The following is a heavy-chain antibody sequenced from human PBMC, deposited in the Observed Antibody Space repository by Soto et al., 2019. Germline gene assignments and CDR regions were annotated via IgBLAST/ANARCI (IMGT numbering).Heavy chain of an antibody. Sequence: EVHLVESGGGLVQPGRSLRLSCATSGFTFETYAMHWVRQTPGKDREWVSGISWNRGTKNYADSVKGRFTISRENARHSLFLQMNNLRADETALYHSVKATSGYDRVNYYCDYWGPSNQVIVSS. CDR2: ISWNRGTK. J-gene: IGHJ4*02. CDR3: VKATSGYDRVNYYCDY. V-gene: IGHV3-9*01. D-gene: IGHD5-12*01. CDR1: GFTFETYA.